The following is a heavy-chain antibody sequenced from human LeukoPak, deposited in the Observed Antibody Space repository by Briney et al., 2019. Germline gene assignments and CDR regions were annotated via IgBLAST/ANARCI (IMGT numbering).Heavy chain of an antibody. Sequence: GGSLRLSCAASGFIFNSYGLIWVRQAPGKGLEWVSAISNDGGGTNYADFVKGRFTISRDNSKNTLFLQMNSLRAEDTALYYCAKGSSGYFVDLWGQGTLVTVSS. J-gene: IGHJ5*02. V-gene: IGHV3-23*01. CDR2: ISNDGGGT. CDR1: GFIFNSYG. D-gene: IGHD3-22*01. CDR3: AKGSSGYFVDL.